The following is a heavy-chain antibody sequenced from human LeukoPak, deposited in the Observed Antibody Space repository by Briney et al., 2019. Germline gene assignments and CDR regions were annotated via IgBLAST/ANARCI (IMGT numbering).Heavy chain of an antibody. CDR2: ISGSGGST. D-gene: IGHD3-16*02. CDR1: GLTLNNYA. J-gene: IGHJ4*02. Sequence: GGSLRLSCAASGLTLNNYAMSWVRQAPGKGLEWVSDISGSGGSTYYADSVKGRFTISKDNSKNTLYLQMNSLRAEDTAVYYCTKDHSEYVWGSYRRDDYWGQGTLVTVSS. V-gene: IGHV3-23*01. CDR3: TKDHSEYVWGSYRRDDY.